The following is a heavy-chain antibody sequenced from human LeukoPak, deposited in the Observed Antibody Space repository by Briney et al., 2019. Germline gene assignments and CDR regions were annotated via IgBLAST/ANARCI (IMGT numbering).Heavy chain of an antibody. CDR3: ATSPYYGSGRGAFDI. CDR2: IYPGDSDT. Sequence: GESLKISCKGSGYSFSSHSIGWVRQMPGKGLEWMGIIYPGDSDTRYSPSFQGQVTISADKSISTAYLQWSSLKASDTAMYYCATSPYYGSGRGAFDIWGQGTMVTVSS. D-gene: IGHD3-10*01. J-gene: IGHJ3*02. CDR1: GYSFSSHS. V-gene: IGHV5-51*01.